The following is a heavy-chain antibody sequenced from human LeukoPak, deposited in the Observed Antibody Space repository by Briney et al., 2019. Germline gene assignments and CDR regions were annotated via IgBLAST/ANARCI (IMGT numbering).Heavy chain of an antibody. J-gene: IGHJ4*02. D-gene: IGHD6-13*01. CDR2: IKSKTDGGTT. CDR1: GFTFSNAW. CDR3: TTQQLASPLGY. V-gene: IGHV3-15*01. Sequence: PGGSLRLSCAASGFTFSNAWMSWVRQAPGKGLEWVGRIKSKTDGGTTDYAAPVKGSFTISRDDSKNTLYLQMNSLKTEDTAVYYCTTQQLASPLGYWGQGTLVTVSS.